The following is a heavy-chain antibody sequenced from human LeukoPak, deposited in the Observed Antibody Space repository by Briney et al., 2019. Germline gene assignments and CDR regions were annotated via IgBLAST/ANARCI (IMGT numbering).Heavy chain of an antibody. Sequence: SVKVSCKASGGTFSSYAISWVRQAPGQGLEWMGGIIPIFGTANYAQKFQGRVTITTDESTSTAYMELSSLRSEDTAVYYCARGLRIAASLGYWGQGTLVTVSS. CDR3: ARGLRIAASLGY. V-gene: IGHV1-69*05. J-gene: IGHJ4*02. CDR1: GGTFSSYA. CDR2: IIPIFGTA. D-gene: IGHD6-25*01.